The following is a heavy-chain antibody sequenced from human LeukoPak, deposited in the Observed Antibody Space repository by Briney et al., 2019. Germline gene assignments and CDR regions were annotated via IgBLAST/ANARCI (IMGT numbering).Heavy chain of an antibody. D-gene: IGHD3-9*01. Sequence: SVTVSCKASGGTFSSDAINWVRQAPGQGLEWMGRIIPNVDVTAYAQKFQGRVTITADKSTSTAYMELSSPRSEDTGVYYCATGGILTGYSFDSWGLGTLVTVSS. CDR2: IIPNVDVT. V-gene: IGHV1-69*04. J-gene: IGHJ4*02. CDR3: ATGGILTGYSFDS. CDR1: GGTFSSDA.